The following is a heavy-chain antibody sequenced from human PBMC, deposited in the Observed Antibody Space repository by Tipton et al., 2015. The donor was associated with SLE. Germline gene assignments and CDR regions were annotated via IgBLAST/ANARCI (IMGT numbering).Heavy chain of an antibody. CDR1: GGSISSSCYY. D-gene: IGHD1-7*01. V-gene: IGHV4-39*07. J-gene: IGHJ3*02. CDR3: ARLNSDAFDI. Sequence: TLSLTCTVSGGSISSSCYYWVWIRQPPGKGLEWIGSIYYSGSTYYNPSLKSRVTISVDTSKNQFSLKLSSVTAADTAVYYCARLNSDAFDIWGQGTMVTVSS. CDR2: IYYSGST.